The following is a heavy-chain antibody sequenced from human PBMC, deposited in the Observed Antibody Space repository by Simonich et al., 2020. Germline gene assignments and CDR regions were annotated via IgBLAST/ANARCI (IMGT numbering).Heavy chain of an antibody. Sequence: EVQLVESGGGLVQPGGSLRLSCAASGFTFSSYWMSWVRQDQVKGLGWGANIKQEGSEKDYVDSVKGRFTISRDNAKNSLYLQMNSLRAEDTAVYYCAREGIAARDAFDIWGQGTMVTVSS. J-gene: IGHJ3*02. CDR2: IKQEGSEK. CDR3: AREGIAARDAFDI. CDR1: GFTFSSYW. D-gene: IGHD6-6*01. V-gene: IGHV3-7*01.